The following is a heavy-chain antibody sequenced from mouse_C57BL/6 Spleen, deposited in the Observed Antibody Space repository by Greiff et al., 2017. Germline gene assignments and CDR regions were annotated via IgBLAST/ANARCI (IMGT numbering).Heavy chain of an antibody. CDR1: GFNIKDYY. V-gene: IGHV14-2*01. CDR3: ARGFPSYGSSDYYAMDY. D-gene: IGHD1-1*01. J-gene: IGHJ4*01. CDR2: IDPEDGET. Sequence: EVKLVESGAELVKPGASVKLSCTASGFNIKDYYMHWVKQRTEQGLAWIGRIDPEDGETKYAPKFQGKATITADTSSNTAYLQRSSLTSEDTAVYYCARGFPSYGSSDYYAMDYWGQGTSVTVSS.